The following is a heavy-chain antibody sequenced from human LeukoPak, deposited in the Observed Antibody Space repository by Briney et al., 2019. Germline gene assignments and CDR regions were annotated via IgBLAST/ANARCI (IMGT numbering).Heavy chain of an antibody. CDR1: GFTFSSHW. V-gene: IGHV3-7*05. J-gene: IGHJ4*02. Sequence: GGSLRLSCVGSGFTFSSHWMSWVRQAPGKGLEWVANIKQDGSGVDYVDSVKGRFTISRDNAKNSLFLQMNSLRAKDTAVYYCERDFIWGQGTLVTVSS. CDR2: IKQDGSGV. D-gene: IGHD3-10*01. CDR3: ERDFI.